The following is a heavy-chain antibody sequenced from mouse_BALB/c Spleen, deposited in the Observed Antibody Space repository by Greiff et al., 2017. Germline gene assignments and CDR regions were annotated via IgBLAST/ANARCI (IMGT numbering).Heavy chain of an antibody. D-gene: IGHD2-4*01. CDR3: ARDGDYDASYWYFDV. CDR1: GFTFSDYY. V-gene: IGHV5-4*02. J-gene: IGHJ1*01. CDR2: ISDGGSYT. Sequence: EVQVVESGGGLVKPGGSLKLSCAASGFTFSDYYMYWVRQTPEKRLEWVATISDGGSYTYYPDSVKGRFTISRDNAKNNLYLQMSSLKSEDTAMYYCARDGDYDASYWYFDVWGAGTTVTVSS.